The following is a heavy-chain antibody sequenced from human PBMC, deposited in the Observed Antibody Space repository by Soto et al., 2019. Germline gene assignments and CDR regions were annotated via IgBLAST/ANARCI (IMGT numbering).Heavy chain of an antibody. CDR2: IKQDGSEE. Sequence: EVQLVESGGGLVQPGGSLRLSCVDSGFTFSSYWMSWVRQAPVKGLEWVGNIKQDGSEENYVDSVKGRFTISRDNAKNSMYLQMNSLRAEDTAVNYGARKAAMGRGWDVWGQGTTVVVSS. V-gene: IGHV3-7*01. J-gene: IGHJ6*02. CDR1: GFTFSSYW. CDR3: ARKAAMGRGWDV. D-gene: IGHD6-13*01.